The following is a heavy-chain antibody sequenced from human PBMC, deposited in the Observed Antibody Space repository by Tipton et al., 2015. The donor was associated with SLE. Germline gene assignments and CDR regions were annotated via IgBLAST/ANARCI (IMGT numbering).Heavy chain of an antibody. CDR1: GFSFSSYA. Sequence: QLVQSGGGVVQPGRSLRLSCAASGFSFSSYAMSWVRQAPGKGLEWVSGISGSGGSTHYADSVKGRFTISRDNSKNTLYLQMNSLRAEDTAVYYCASGGGSFPMDVWGKGTTVTVSS. CDR3: ASGGGSFPMDV. V-gene: IGHV3-23*04. CDR2: ISGSGGST. D-gene: IGHD2-15*01. J-gene: IGHJ6*03.